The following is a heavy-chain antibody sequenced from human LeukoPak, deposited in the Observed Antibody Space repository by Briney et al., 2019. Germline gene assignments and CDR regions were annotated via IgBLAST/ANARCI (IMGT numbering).Heavy chain of an antibody. Sequence: SETLSLTCTVSGGSISSYYWSWIRQPPGEGLEWIGYIYYSGSTNYNPSLTSRVTISVDTSKNQFSLKLSSVTAADTAVYYCARGPIFLPAAVHWGQGTLVTVSS. CDR1: GGSISSYY. CDR3: ARGPIFLPAAVH. J-gene: IGHJ4*02. CDR2: IYYSGST. D-gene: IGHD2-2*01. V-gene: IGHV4-59*01.